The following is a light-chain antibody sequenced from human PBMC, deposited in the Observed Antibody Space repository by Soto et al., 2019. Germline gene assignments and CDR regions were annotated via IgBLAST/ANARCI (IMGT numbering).Light chain of an antibody. CDR2: AAS. CDR1: QSISTY. J-gene: IGKJ1*01. CDR3: QKYGSVPWS. V-gene: IGKV1-39*01. Sequence: DIQMTQSPSSLSASVGDRVTITCRASQSISTYLNWYQQKPGKAPKLMIFAASSLQSGVPSRFSGSGSGTDFTLTINSLQPEDVATYFCQKYGSVPWSFGQGTRVEI.